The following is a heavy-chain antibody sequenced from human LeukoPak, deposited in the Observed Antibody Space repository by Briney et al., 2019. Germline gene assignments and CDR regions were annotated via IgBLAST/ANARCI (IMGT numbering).Heavy chain of an antibody. J-gene: IGHJ4*02. Sequence: SETLSLTCTASGGSISSYYWSWIRQPPGKGLEWIGYIYYSGSTNYNPSLKSRVTMSVDTSKNQFSLKLSSVTAADTAVYYCARGNNIRGPFDYWGQGTLVTVSS. CDR1: GGSISSYY. CDR2: IYYSGST. D-gene: IGHD3-10*01. CDR3: ARGNNIRGPFDY. V-gene: IGHV4-59*12.